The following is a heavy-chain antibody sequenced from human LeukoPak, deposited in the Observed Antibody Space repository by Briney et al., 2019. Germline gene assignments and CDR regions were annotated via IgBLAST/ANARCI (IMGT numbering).Heavy chain of an antibody. D-gene: IGHD3-22*01. J-gene: IGHJ3*02. Sequence: GGSLRLSCAASGFTVSSNYMSWVRQAPGKGLEWVSVIYSGGNTYYADSVKGRFTISSDKSKNTPYLQLNSLRAEDTAVYYCATTSGYLYGAFDIWGQGTMVTVSS. V-gene: IGHV3-66*01. CDR3: ATTSGYLYGAFDI. CDR1: GFTVSSNY. CDR2: IYSGGNT.